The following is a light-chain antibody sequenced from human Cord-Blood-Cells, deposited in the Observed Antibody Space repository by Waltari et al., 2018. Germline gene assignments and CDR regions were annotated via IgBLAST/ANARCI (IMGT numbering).Light chain of an antibody. CDR2: SNN. CDR1: SSNLGSNT. J-gene: IGLJ3*02. CDR3: AAWDDSLNGWV. V-gene: IGLV1-44*01. Sequence: SVLTQPPSASGTPGQRVTISCSGSSSNLGSNTVNWYQQLPGTAPKLLIYSNNQRPSGVPDRVSGSKSGTSASLAISGLQSEDEADYYCAAWDDSLNGWVFGGGTKLTVL.